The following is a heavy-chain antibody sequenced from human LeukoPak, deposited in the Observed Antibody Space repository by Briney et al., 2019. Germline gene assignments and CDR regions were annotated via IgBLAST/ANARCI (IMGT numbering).Heavy chain of an antibody. V-gene: IGHV4-39*07. Sequence: SETLSLTCTVSGGSISSSSYYWGWIRQPPGKGLEWIGSIYYSGSTNYNPSLKSRVTISVDTSKNQFSLKLSSVTAADTAVYYCARGRAVITMIERLDYWGQGTLVTVSS. CDR2: IYYSGST. D-gene: IGHD3-22*01. J-gene: IGHJ4*02. CDR1: GGSISSSSYY. CDR3: ARGRAVITMIERLDY.